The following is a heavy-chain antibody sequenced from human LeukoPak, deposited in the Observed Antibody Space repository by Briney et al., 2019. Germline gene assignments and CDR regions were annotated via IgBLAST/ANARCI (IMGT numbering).Heavy chain of an antibody. Sequence: PGGSLRLSCAASGFTFSSYGMHWVRQAPGKGLEWVAVIWYDGSIKYYADSVKGRLTISRDNSQNTLYLQMNSLRAEDTAVYYCARRNLDAFGIWGQGTMVTVSS. V-gene: IGHV3-33*01. D-gene: IGHD1-14*01. CDR2: IWYDGSIK. CDR1: GFTFSSYG. CDR3: ARRNLDAFGI. J-gene: IGHJ3*02.